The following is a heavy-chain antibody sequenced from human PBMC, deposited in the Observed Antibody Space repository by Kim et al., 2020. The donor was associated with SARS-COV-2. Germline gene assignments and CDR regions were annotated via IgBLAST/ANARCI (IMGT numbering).Heavy chain of an antibody. J-gene: IGHJ4*02. D-gene: IGHD6-6*01. V-gene: IGHV4-4*02. Sequence: HSGSTNYTPSLKSRVTISVDKSKNQFSLKLSSVTAADTAVYYCARGGSNWGQGTLVTVSS. CDR2: HSGST. CDR3: ARGGSN.